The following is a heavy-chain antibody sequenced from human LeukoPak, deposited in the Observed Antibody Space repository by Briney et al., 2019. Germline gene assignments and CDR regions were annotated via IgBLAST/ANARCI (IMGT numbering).Heavy chain of an antibody. CDR1: GFTFSSYE. V-gene: IGHV3-48*03. CDR3: GKTTVGYSSGQKPAWPVDY. CDR2: ISSSGSTI. J-gene: IGHJ4*02. Sequence: GGSLRLSCAASGFTFSSYEMNWVRQAPGKGLGWVSYISSSGSTIYYADSVKGRFTISRDNSRNTVYLQINSLRAEDTAVYYCGKTTVGYSSGQKPAWPVDYWGQGTLVTVSS. D-gene: IGHD5-18*01.